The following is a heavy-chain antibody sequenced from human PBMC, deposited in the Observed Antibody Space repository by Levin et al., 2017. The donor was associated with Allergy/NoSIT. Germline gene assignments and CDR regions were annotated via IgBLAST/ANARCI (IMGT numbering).Heavy chain of an antibody. D-gene: IGHD6-19*01. CDR2: INSDGRRT. CDR3: ARSRQWLVGDAFDI. CDR1: GFTFSSYW. Sequence: GGFLRLSCAASGFTFSSYWMHWVRQAPGKGLVWVSRINSDGRRTSYADSVKGRFTISRDNAKSTLYLQMNSLRAEDTAVYYCARSRQWLVGDAFDIWGQGTMVTVSS. V-gene: IGHV3-74*01. J-gene: IGHJ3*02.